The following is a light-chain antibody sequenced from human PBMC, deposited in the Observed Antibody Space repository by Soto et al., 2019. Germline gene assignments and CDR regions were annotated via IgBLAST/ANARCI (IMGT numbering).Light chain of an antibody. Sequence: EFVLTQSPGTLSLSPGERATLSCRASQTVRNNYLAWYQQKPGQAPRLLIYDASSRATGIPDRFSGGGSGTDFTLTISRLEPEDFAVYYCQQFSKWPPYTFGQGTKVDIK. V-gene: IGKV3-20*01. CDR3: QQFSKWPPYT. CDR2: DAS. J-gene: IGKJ2*01. CDR1: QTVRNNY.